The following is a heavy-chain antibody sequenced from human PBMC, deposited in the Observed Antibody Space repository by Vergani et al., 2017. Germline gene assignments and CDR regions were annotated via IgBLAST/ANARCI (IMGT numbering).Heavy chain of an antibody. V-gene: IGHV1-18*01. Sequence: QVQLVQSGAEVKKPGASVKVSCKASGYTFTSYGISWVRQAPGQGLEWMGWISAYNGNTNYAQKLQGRVTITADKSTSTDYMELSSLRSEDTAVYYCASRSLDXGDYEPPLYYYYYGMDVWGQGTTVTVAS. CDR2: ISAYNGNT. J-gene: IGHJ6*02. CDR1: GYTFTSYG. CDR3: ASRSLDXGDYEPPLYYYYYGMDV. D-gene: IGHD4-17*01.